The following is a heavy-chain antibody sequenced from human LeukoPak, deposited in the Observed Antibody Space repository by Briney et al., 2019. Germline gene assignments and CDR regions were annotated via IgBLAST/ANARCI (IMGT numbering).Heavy chain of an antibody. V-gene: IGHV4-39*07. CDR2: IYYSGST. Sequence: SETLSLTCTVSGGSISSSSYYWGWIRQPLGKGLEWIGSIYYSGSTYYNPSLKSRVTISVDTSKNQFSLKLSSVTAADTAVYYCARAPMDAFDIWGQGTMVTVSS. CDR1: GGSISSSSYY. CDR3: ARAPMDAFDI. J-gene: IGHJ3*02.